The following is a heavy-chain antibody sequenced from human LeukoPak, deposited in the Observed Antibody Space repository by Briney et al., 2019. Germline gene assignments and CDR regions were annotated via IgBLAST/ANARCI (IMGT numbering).Heavy chain of an antibody. CDR1: GGTFSDYA. CDR3: VGIPVFGVVLHQEPV. CDR2: FIPILGTA. J-gene: IGHJ6*04. V-gene: IGHV1-69*10. Sequence: ASVKVSCKASGGTFSDYALNWVRQAPGHGLEWMGVFIPILGTANSTQNFQGRVTITADISTNTAYMELSSLRSEDTAVYFCVGIPVFGVVLHQEPVWGKGTTVTVSS. D-gene: IGHD3-3*01.